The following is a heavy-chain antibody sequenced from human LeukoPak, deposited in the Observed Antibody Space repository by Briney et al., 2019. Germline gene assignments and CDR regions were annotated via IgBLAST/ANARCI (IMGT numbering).Heavy chain of an antibody. V-gene: IGHV1-69*13. CDR2: IIPIFGTA. CDR1: GYTFTSYY. J-gene: IGHJ4*02. CDR3: GDDSSGYYAY. Sequence: SVKVSCKASGYTFTSYYMHWVRQAPGQGLEWMGGIIPIFGTANYAQKFQGRVTITADESTSTAYMELSSLRSEDTAVYYCGDDSSGYYAYWGQGTLVTVSS. D-gene: IGHD3-22*01.